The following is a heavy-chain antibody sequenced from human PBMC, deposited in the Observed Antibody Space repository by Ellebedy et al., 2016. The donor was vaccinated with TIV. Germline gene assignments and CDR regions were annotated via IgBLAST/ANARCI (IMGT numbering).Heavy chain of an antibody. Sequence: ASVKVSXXASGYTFTTYSITWVRQAPGQGLEWMAWISTSYGDTTYAQKLQDGVTLTTDTSTSTVYMEMRSLTSDDTAVYYCARGTGSGDAFHIWGQGTMVTVSS. CDR2: ISTSYGDT. CDR1: GYTFTTYS. D-gene: IGHD1-14*01. J-gene: IGHJ3*02. V-gene: IGHV1-18*01. CDR3: ARGTGSGDAFHI.